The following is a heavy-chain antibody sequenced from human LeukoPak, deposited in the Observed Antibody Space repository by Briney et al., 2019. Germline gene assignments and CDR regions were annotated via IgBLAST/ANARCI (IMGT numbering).Heavy chain of an antibody. CDR2: IYYSGST. Sequence: SETLSLASTVSGGSISSSSYYWGWIRQPPGKGLEWIGSIYYSGSTYYNPSLKSRVTISVDTSKNQFSLKLSSVTAADTAVYYCARQGVNMTSHFDNRGQGNLVTVSS. V-gene: IGHV4-39*01. CDR3: ARQGVNMTSHFDN. CDR1: GGSISSSSYY. J-gene: IGHJ4*02. D-gene: IGHD3-22*01.